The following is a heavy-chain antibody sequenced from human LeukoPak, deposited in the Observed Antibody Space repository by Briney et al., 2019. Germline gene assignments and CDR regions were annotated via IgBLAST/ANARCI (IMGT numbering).Heavy chain of an antibody. Sequence: PSETLSLTCTVSGGSISSSSYYWGWIRQPPGKGLEWIGSIYYSGSTYYNPSLKSRVTISVDTSKNQFSLKLSSVTAADTAVYYCARLPRVGAATLCDYWGQGTLVTVSS. V-gene: IGHV4-39*01. CDR3: ARLPRVGAATLCDY. CDR2: IYYSGST. CDR1: GGSISSSSYY. D-gene: IGHD1-26*01. J-gene: IGHJ4*02.